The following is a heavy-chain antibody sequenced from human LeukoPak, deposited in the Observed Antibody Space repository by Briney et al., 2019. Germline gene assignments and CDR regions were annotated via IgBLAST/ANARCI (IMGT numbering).Heavy chain of an antibody. CDR1: GFTFSSYW. Sequence: PGGSLRLSCAASGFTFSSYWMSWVRQAPGKGLEWVANIKQDGCEKYYVDSVKGRFTISRDNAKNSLYLQMNSLRHEDTAVYYCARDYTYYNILTGYPYWYFDLWGRGTLVTVSS. D-gene: IGHD3-9*01. V-gene: IGHV3-7*01. J-gene: IGHJ2*01. CDR3: ARDYTYYNILTGYPYWYFDL. CDR2: IKQDGCEK.